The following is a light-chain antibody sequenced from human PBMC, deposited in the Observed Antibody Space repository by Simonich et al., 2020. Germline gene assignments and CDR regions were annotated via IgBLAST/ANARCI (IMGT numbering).Light chain of an antibody. CDR2: DVS. J-gene: IGLJ3*02. CDR1: SSDVGGYNY. Sequence: QSALTQHASVSGSPGQSITISCTATSSDVGGYNYVSWYTQHPSKAPKLMIYDVSKRPSGVSNRFSGSKSGNTASLTISGLQAEDEADYYCSSYTSSSTWVFGGGTKLTVL. CDR3: SSYTSSSTWV. V-gene: IGLV2-14*01.